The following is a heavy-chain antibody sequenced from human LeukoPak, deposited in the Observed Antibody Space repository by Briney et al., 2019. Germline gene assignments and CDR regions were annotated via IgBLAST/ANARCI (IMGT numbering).Heavy chain of an antibody. J-gene: IGHJ4*02. V-gene: IGHV3-73*01. CDR3: ARHKDPDYGDRKLFDY. CDR1: GFTLSDSA. CDR2: IRSKTNSFAT. Sequence: GGSLRLSCAASGFTLSDSAMHWVRQASGKGLEWVGRIRSKTNSFATEYAASVKGRFTISRDDSKNTVYLQLNSLKTEDTAAYFCARHKDPDYGDRKLFDYWGLGTLVTVSS. D-gene: IGHD4/OR15-4a*01.